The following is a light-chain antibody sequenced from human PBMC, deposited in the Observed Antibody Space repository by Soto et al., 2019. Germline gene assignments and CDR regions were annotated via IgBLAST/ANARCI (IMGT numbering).Light chain of an antibody. CDR2: DAS. CDR3: QQYDNLP. CDR1: QDISNY. J-gene: IGKJ4*01. Sequence: DIQMTQSPSSLSASVGDRVTITCQASQDISNYLNWYQQKPGKAPKLLIYDASNLETGVPSRFSGSGSGTDFTFTISSLQPXDIATYYCQQYDNLPFGGGTKVEIK. V-gene: IGKV1-33*01.